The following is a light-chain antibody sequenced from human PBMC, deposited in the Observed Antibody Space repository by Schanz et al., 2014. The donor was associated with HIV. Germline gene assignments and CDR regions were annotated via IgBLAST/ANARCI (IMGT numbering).Light chain of an antibody. Sequence: QSALTQPASVSGSPGQSITISCTGTSSDVGGYKYVSWYQQHPGKAPKLMIYDVNNRPSGVSDRFSGSKSGNTASLTISGLQADDEGDYYCSSYTTNRTMAFGGGTKVTVL. J-gene: IGLJ2*01. CDR3: SSYTTNRTMA. CDR1: SSDVGGYKY. CDR2: DVN. V-gene: IGLV2-14*03.